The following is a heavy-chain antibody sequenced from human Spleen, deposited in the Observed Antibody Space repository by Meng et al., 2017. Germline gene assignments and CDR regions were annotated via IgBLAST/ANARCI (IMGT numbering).Heavy chain of an antibody. V-gene: IGHV3-30*07. J-gene: IGHJ5*02. CDR3: SDR. CDR1: GFTFSSYA. Sequence: QVQLVGVGGGVVQPGRSLRLSCAASGFTFSSYAMHWVRQAPGKGLEWVAVISYDGSNKYYADSVKGRFTISRDNSKNTLYLQMNSLRVEVGGRDCCSDRWGQGTLVTVSS. CDR2: ISYDGSNK. D-gene: IGHD3-16*01.